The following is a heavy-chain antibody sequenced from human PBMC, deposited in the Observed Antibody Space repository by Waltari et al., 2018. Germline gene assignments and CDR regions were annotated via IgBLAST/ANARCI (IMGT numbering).Heavy chain of an antibody. V-gene: IGHV1-69*01. CDR1: GGTFSSYA. D-gene: IGHD2-2*01. CDR3: ARNPEPQYCSSTSCYHNWFDP. Sequence: QVQLVQSGAEVKKPGSSVKVSCKASGGTFSSYAISWVRQAPGQGLEWMGGIIPIFGTANYAQKFQGNGTIHAGESTSPAYMELSSLRSEDTAVYYCARNPEPQYCSSTSCYHNWFDPWGQGTLVTVSS. J-gene: IGHJ5*02. CDR2: IIPIFGTA.